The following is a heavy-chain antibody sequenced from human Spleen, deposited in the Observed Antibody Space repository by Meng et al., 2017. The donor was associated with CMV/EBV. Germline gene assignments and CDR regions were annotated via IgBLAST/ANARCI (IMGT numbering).Heavy chain of an antibody. CDR1: GYTFTGYY. D-gene: IGHD6-6*01. CDR3: ARDWGARRTDY. Sequence: ASVKVSCKASGYTFTGYYMHWVRQAPGQGLEWMGWINPKSGATNYAEKFQGRVTMTTDTSTSTAYMELRSLRSDDTAVYYCARDWGARRTDYWGQGTLVTVSS. J-gene: IGHJ4*02. V-gene: IGHV1-2*02. CDR2: INPKSGAT.